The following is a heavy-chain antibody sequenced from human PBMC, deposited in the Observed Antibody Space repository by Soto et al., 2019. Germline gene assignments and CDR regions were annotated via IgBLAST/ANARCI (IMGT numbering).Heavy chain of an antibody. CDR1: GASITGTSY. J-gene: IGHJ4*02. CDR3: AKGMTPPGAPAWYYFDS. V-gene: IGHV4-4*07. Sequence: ETLSLTCTASGASITGTSYWSWIRQPAGKGLEWIGRFSLSGTTNYNPSLRSRVTMSADVSKNQFSLRLTSVTAADTALYYCAKGMTPPGAPAWYYFDSWGQGSLVTVSS. D-gene: IGHD2-8*02. CDR2: FSLSGTT.